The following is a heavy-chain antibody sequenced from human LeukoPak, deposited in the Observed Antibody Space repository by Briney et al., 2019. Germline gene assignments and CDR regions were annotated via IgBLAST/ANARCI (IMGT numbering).Heavy chain of an antibody. CDR3: ARDSHQLKYGGVLDY. CDR1: GFTFSIYG. Sequence: GGSLRLSCAASGFTFSIYGMHWVRQAPGKGLEWVAFISSDGSNKYYADSVKGRFTLSRDNSKNTLYLQMNSLRAEDTAVYYCARDSHQLKYGGVLDYWGQGTLVTVSS. J-gene: IGHJ4*02. D-gene: IGHD2-2*01. V-gene: IGHV3-30*03. CDR2: ISSDGSNK.